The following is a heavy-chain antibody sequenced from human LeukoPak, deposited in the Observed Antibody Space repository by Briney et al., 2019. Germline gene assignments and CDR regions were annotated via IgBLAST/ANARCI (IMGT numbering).Heavy chain of an antibody. D-gene: IGHD4-11*01. Sequence: AASVKVSCKASGGTFGSYAISWVQKAPGQGLDWMGGLFPIFGTANYAQKFQGRVTITTDESTSTAYMELSSLRSEDTAVYYCAISRDTVTPKTDKAPYYYMDVWGKGTTVTVSS. V-gene: IGHV1-69*05. CDR3: AISRDTVTPKTDKAPYYYMDV. CDR1: GGTFGSYA. CDR2: LFPIFGTA. J-gene: IGHJ6*03.